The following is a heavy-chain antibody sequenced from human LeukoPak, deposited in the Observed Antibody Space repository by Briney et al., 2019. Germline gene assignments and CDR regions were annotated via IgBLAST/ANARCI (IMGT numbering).Heavy chain of an antibody. Sequence: GGSLRLSCAASGFTFSSHWMHWVRQAPGKGLVWVSRMNSDGSSTSYEDSVKGRFTISRDNAKKTLYLQMNSLRGEDTAVYYCARAVSSGRFDYWGQGTLVTVSS. CDR3: ARAVSSGRFDY. V-gene: IGHV3-74*01. CDR2: MNSDGSST. D-gene: IGHD5/OR15-5a*01. CDR1: GFTFSSHW. J-gene: IGHJ4*02.